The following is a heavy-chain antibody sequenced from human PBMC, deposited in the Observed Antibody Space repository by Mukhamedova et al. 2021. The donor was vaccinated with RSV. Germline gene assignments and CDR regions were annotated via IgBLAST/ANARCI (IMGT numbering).Heavy chain of an antibody. D-gene: IGHD3-10*01. CDR2: IYPGDSDT. CDR3: ALVGYGSGRNDALDV. Sequence: IAWVRQKPGKGLEGMGVIYPGDSDTIYSPSVQGQVTMSVDKSTRTAYLQWHSLKDSDIAIYYCALVGYGSGRNDALDVWGQGTLV. J-gene: IGHJ3*01. V-gene: IGHV5-51*01.